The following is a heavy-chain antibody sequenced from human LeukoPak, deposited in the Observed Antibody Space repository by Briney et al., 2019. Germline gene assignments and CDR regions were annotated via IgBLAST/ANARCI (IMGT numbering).Heavy chain of an antibody. D-gene: IGHD3-10*01. V-gene: IGHV4-39*01. J-gene: IGHJ5*02. CDR3: ARILWMNWFDP. CDR1: GGSISRSSYY. CDR2: IYYSGST. Sequence: SETLSLTCTVSGGSISRSSYYWGWIRQPPGKGLEWIGSIYYSGSTYYNPSLKSRVTIFVDTSKNQFSLKLSSVTAADTAVYYCARILWMNWFDPWGQGTLVTVSS.